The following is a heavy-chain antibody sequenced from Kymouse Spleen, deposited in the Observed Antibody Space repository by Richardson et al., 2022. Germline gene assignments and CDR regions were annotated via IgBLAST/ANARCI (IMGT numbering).Heavy chain of an antibody. J-gene: IGHJ6*02. CDR1: GFTFSSYA. Sequence: EVQLVESGGGLVQPGGSLRLSCAASGFTFSSYAMSWVRQAPGKGLEWVSAISGSGGSTYYADSVKGRFTISRDNSKNTLYLQMNSLRAEDTAVYYCAKEDYSGYDSGYSYGYYYYYGMDVWGQGTTVTVSS. D-gene: IGHD5-18,IGHD5-18*01. CDR3: AKEDYSGYDSGYSYGYYYYYGMDV. CDR2: ISGSGGST. V-gene: IGHV3-23*04.